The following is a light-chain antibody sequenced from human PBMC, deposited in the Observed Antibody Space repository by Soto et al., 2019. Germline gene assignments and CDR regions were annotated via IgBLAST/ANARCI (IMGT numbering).Light chain of an antibody. Sequence: DIQMTQSPSSLSASVGDRVTLTCRASQDIRTYLAWFRQKPGTAPESLIYDASTLQGGVPSNFSGAGSGTDFTLTISSLRPEDFATYYCQQYYTYPTFGGGTKVDIK. CDR3: QQYYTYPT. CDR1: QDIRTY. CDR2: DAS. J-gene: IGKJ4*01. V-gene: IGKV1-16*02.